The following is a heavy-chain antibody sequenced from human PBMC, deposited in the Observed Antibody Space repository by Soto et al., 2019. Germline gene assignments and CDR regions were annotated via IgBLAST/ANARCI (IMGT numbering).Heavy chain of an antibody. CDR1: GYTFTSYA. CDR2: INAGNGNT. V-gene: IGHV1-3*01. CDR3: ARGSGYYYWDDY. Sequence: ASVKVSCKASGYTFTSYAMRWVRQAPGQRLEWMGWINAGNGNTKYSQKFQGRVTITRDTSASTAYMELSSLRSEDTAVHYCARGSGYYYWDDYWGQGTLVTVSS. J-gene: IGHJ4*02. D-gene: IGHD3-22*01.